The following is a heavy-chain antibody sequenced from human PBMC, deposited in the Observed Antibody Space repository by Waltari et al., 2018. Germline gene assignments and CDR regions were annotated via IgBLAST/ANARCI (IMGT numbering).Heavy chain of an antibody. Sequence: DVQLVQSGAEVKKSGESLKISCKSSGYSFGSFYLAWVRQMSGKGLEWMGIIYPGDSDTRYSPSFQGQVTISVDRSINTAYLQWGSLKATDTAMYYCARLRQPASYYYGMDVWGQGTTITVSS. D-gene: IGHD1-1*01. J-gene: IGHJ6*02. CDR3: ARLRQPASYYYGMDV. CDR1: GYSFGSFY. CDR2: IYPGDSDT. V-gene: IGHV5-51*01.